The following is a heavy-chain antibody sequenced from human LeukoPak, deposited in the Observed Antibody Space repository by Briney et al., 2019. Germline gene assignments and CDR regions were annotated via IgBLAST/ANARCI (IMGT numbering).Heavy chain of an antibody. D-gene: IGHD1-1*01. Sequence: ASVKVSCKASGYTFTSYAISWVRQAPGQGLEWMGWMNPNSGNTGYAQKFQGRVTMTRNTSISTAYMELSSLRSEDTAVYYCARSETATGWDYYYYGMDVWGQGTTVTVSS. J-gene: IGHJ6*02. CDR1: GYTFTSYA. V-gene: IGHV1-8*01. CDR2: MNPNSGNT. CDR3: ARSETATGWDYYYYGMDV.